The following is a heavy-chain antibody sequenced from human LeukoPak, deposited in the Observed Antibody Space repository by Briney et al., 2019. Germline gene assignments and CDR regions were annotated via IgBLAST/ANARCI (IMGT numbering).Heavy chain of an antibody. CDR1: GLTFSNYW. V-gene: IGHV3-48*01. CDR3: TTGIRGD. CDR2: ISSSSSDT. J-gene: IGHJ4*02. Sequence: GGSLRLSCAASGLTFSNYWMDWVRQAPGKGLEWVSYISSSSSDTYYTGSVGGRFIVSRDNAKNSLYLQMNSLRAEDTAVYYCTTGIRGDCGQGTLVTVSS.